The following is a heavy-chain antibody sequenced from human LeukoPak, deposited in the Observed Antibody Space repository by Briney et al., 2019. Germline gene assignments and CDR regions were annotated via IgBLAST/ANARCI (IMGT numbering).Heavy chain of an antibody. J-gene: IGHJ4*02. CDR1: GFTFSTYA. V-gene: IGHV3-23*01. CDR2: FSGSVDTT. D-gene: IGHD3-3*01. CDR3: ARDRGGADDFWSGYYTGYFDY. Sequence: GGSLRLSCAASGFTFSTYAMNWVRQAPGKGLEWVSTFSGSVDTTYYADSVKGRFTISRDNAKNSLYLQMNSLRAEDTAVYYCARDRGGADDFWSGYYTGYFDYWGQGALVTVSS.